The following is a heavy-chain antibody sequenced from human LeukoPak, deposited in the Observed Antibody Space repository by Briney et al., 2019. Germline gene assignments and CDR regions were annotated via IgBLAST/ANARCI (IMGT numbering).Heavy chain of an antibody. V-gene: IGHV4-39*07. CDR3: AGVSTVTFDY. J-gene: IGHJ4*02. D-gene: IGHD4-17*01. CDR1: GGSISSSSYY. Sequence: SETLSLTCTVSGGSISSSSYYWGWIRQPPGKGLEWIGSIYYSGSTYYNPSLKSRVTISVDTSKNQFSLKLSSVTAADTAVYYCAGVSTVTFDYWGQGTLVTVSS. CDR2: IYYSGST.